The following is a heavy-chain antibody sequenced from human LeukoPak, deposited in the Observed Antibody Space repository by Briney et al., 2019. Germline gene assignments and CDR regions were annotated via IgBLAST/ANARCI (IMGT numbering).Heavy chain of an antibody. Sequence: SETLSLTCAVYGGSFSGYYWSWIRQPPGKGLEWIGEINHSGSTNYNPSLKSRVTISVDTSKNQFSLKLSSVTAADTAVYYCASRFGEPPLQHRFDPWGQGTLVTVSS. V-gene: IGHV4-34*01. CDR2: INHSGST. J-gene: IGHJ5*02. CDR1: GGSFSGYY. D-gene: IGHD3-10*01. CDR3: ASRFGEPPLQHRFDP.